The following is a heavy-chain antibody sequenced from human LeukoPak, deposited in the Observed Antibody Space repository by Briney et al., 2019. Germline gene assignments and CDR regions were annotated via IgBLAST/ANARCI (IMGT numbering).Heavy chain of an antibody. CDR2: IYTSGRT. CDR3: ARDPGKNWNYEYDAFDI. CDR1: GGSISSYY. D-gene: IGHD1-7*01. V-gene: IGHV4-4*07. Sequence: SETLSLTCTVSGGSISSYYWSWIRQPAGKGREWIGRIYTSGRTNYNPSLTSGVTMSVDTSKNQFSLKLSSVTAADTAVYYCARDPGKNWNYEYDAFDIWGQGTMVTVSS. J-gene: IGHJ3*02.